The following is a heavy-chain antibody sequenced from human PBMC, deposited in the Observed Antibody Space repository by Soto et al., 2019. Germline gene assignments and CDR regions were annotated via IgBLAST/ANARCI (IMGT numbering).Heavy chain of an antibody. CDR3: ARHYSNGWYFQF. J-gene: IGHJ1*01. V-gene: IGHV4-39*01. CDR2: FYYGGST. CDR1: GGSISSSDYF. Sequence: SETLSLTCSVSGGSISSSDYFWGWIRQPPGKGLEWIGSFYYGGSTYSNPSLESRVTISVDTSKSQFSLKLRSVTAADTALYYCARHYSNGWYFQFWGQGTLVTVSS. D-gene: IGHD6-19*01.